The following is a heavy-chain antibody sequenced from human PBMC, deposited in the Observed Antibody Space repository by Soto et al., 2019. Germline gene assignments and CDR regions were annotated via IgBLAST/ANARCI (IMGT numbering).Heavy chain of an antibody. Sequence: GGSLRLSCAASGFTFSSYAMSWVRQAPGKGLEWVSAISGSGGSTYYADSVKGRFTISRDNSKNTLYLQMNSLKTEDTAVYYCTKPRLYYDSSGYAPGVWGQGTTVTVSS. CDR3: TKPRLYYDSSGYAPGV. J-gene: IGHJ6*02. D-gene: IGHD3-22*01. CDR1: GFTFSSYA. V-gene: IGHV3-23*01. CDR2: ISGSGGST.